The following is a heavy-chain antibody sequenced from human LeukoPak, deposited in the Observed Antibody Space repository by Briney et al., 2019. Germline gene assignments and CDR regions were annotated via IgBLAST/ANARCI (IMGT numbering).Heavy chain of an antibody. J-gene: IGHJ6*03. V-gene: IGHV3-30*02. Sequence: GGSLRLSCAASGFTFSSYGMHWVRQAPGKGLEWVAFIRYDGSNKYYADSVKGRFTISRDNSKNTLYLQMNSLRAEDTAVYYCAKPVGSYYYYYMDVWGKGTTVTISS. CDR1: GFTFSSYG. CDR2: IRYDGSNK. CDR3: AKPVGSYYYYYMDV. D-gene: IGHD1-26*01.